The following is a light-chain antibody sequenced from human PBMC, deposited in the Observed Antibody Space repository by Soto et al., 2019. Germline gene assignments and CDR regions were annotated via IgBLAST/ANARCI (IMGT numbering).Light chain of an antibody. V-gene: IGKV3-20*01. Sequence: EIVLTQSPGTLSLSPGESATLSCRASQSVSSNSLAWYRRNPGQPPSLLIYGTSTRATDIPRRFSGSGSGTGFTLTIIRLEPDDFAVYFCQQYGDSSTTFGQGTKVEVK. CDR1: QSVSSNS. CDR2: GTS. J-gene: IGKJ1*01. CDR3: QQYGDSSTT.